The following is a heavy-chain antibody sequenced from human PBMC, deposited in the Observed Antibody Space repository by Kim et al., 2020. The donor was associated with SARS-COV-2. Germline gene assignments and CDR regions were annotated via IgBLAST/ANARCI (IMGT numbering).Heavy chain of an antibody. CDR3: ARPRIAAAGSHLFDP. D-gene: IGHD6-13*01. V-gene: IGHV4-39*01. J-gene: IGHJ5*02. Sequence: PTLMSRVTLSVDTSKNPFSLKLSSVTAADTAVYYCARPRIAAAGSHLFDPWGQGTLVTVSS.